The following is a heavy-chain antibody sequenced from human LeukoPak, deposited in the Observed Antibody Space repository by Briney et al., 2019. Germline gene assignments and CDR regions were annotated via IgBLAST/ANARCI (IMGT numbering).Heavy chain of an antibody. J-gene: IGHJ5*02. CDR3: ARKPKEGKRYYYDSSGYSNWFDP. Sequence: GGSLRLSCAASGFTFSSYAMSWVRQAPGKGLEWVSAISGSGGSTYYADSVKGRFTISRDNSKNTLYLQTNSLRAEDTAVYYCARKPKEGKRYYYDSSGYSNWFDPWGQGTLVTVSS. V-gene: IGHV3-23*01. CDR1: GFTFSSYA. D-gene: IGHD3-22*01. CDR2: ISGSGGST.